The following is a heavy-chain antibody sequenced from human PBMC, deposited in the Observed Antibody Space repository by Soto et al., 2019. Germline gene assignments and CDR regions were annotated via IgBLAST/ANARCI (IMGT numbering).Heavy chain of an antibody. CDR2: IIPIYGNA. V-gene: IGHV1-69*05. Sequence: SVKLSCKASGGTFSSYAISWVRQAPGQGLEWMGGIIPIYGNANYAQKLQGRVTMTTDTSTSTAYMELRSLRSDDTAVYYCARQVGFGEFGYYYYYMDVWGKGTTVTVSS. CDR1: GGTFSSYA. D-gene: IGHD3-10*01. CDR3: ARQVGFGEFGYYYYYMDV. J-gene: IGHJ6*03.